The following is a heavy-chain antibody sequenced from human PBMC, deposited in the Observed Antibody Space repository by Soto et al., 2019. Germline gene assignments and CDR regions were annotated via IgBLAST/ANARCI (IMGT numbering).Heavy chain of an antibody. J-gene: IGHJ6*02. V-gene: IGHV4-59*01. CDR2: IYYSGST. CDR3: AREGYGSGSYYNEEYYYYYGMDV. CDR1: GGSISSYY. Sequence: LSLTCTVSGGSISSYYRSWIRQPPGKGLEWIGYIYYSGSTNYNPSLKSRVTISVDTSKNQFSLKLSSVTAADTAVYYCAREGYGSGSYYNEEYYYYYGMDVWGQGTTVTVSS. D-gene: IGHD3-10*01.